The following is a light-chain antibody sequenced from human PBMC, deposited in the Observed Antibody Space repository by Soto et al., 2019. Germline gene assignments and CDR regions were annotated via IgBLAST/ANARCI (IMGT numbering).Light chain of an antibody. CDR1: QSVSSSY. J-gene: IGKJ4*01. CDR2: GAS. CDR3: QQYGSALGVT. V-gene: IGKV3-20*01. Sequence: EIVLTQSPGTLSLSPGERATLSRRASQSVSSSYLAWYQQKPGQAPRLLIYGASSRATGIPDRFSGSGSGTDFTLTISRLEPEDFAVYYCQQYGSALGVTFGGGTKVEIK.